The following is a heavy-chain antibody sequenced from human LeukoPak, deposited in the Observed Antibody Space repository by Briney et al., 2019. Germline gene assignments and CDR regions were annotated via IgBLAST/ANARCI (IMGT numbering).Heavy chain of an antibody. D-gene: IGHD3-16*01. V-gene: IGHV1-46*01. CDR1: GYIFTTYY. Sequence: ASVKVSCKASGYIFTTYYMYWVRQAPGQGLEWMGIINPSGGSTSYAQKFQGRVTMTRDTSTSTDYMELSSLRSEDTAVYYWARELSLQNGGYWGQGTLVTVSS. CDR3: ARELSLQNGGY. J-gene: IGHJ4*02. CDR2: INPSGGST.